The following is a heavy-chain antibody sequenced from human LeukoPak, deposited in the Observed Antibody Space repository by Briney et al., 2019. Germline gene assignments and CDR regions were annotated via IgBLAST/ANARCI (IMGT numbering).Heavy chain of an antibody. CDR2: INHSGST. J-gene: IGHJ4*02. Sequence: SETLSLTCAVYGGSFSGYYWSWIRQPPGKGLEWIGEINHSGSTNYNPSLKSRVTISVDTSKNQFSLKLSPVTAADTAVYYCATRTSSTSPAGFDYWGQGTLVTVSS. CDR1: GGSFSGYY. V-gene: IGHV4-34*01. D-gene: IGHD2-2*01. CDR3: ATRTSSTSPAGFDY.